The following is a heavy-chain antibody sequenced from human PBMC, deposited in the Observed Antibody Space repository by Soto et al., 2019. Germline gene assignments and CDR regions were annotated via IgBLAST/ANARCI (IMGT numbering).Heavy chain of an antibody. CDR1: GFTFSSFA. CDR2: ISDDGSNK. D-gene: IGHD6-19*01. Sequence: QVRLVESGGGVVQPGRSLRLSCAASGFTFSSFAMHWVRQAPGKGLDWVALISDDGSNKYYADSVKGRFTISRDNSKNTLYLQMSSLRGEDTAVYSCARVEQWLYIAKYWGQGTLVTVSS. CDR3: ARVEQWLYIAKY. J-gene: IGHJ4*02. V-gene: IGHV3-30-3*01.